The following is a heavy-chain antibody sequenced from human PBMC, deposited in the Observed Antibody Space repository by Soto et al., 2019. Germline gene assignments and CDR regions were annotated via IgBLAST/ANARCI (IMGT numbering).Heavy chain of an antibody. V-gene: IGHV3-9*01. CDR2: ISWNSGSI. Sequence: EVQLVESGGGLVQPGRSLRLSCAASGFTFDDYAMHWVRQAPGKGLEWVSGISWNSGSIGYADSVKGRFTISRDNAXISXYXPMNSLRAEDTALYYCAKDMGGTGTTYWHYYYGMDVWGQGTTVTVSS. CDR3: AKDMGGTGTTYWHYYYGMDV. J-gene: IGHJ6*02. D-gene: IGHD1-7*01. CDR1: GFTFDDYA.